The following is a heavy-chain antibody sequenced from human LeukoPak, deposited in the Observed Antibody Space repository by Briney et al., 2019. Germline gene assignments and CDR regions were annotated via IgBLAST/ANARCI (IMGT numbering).Heavy chain of an antibody. CDR1: GGSISSYY. J-gene: IGHJ6*02. D-gene: IGHD2-15*01. CDR2: IYYSGST. Sequence: SETLSLTCTVSGGSISSYYWSWIRQPPGKGLEWIGYIYYSGSTNYNPSLKSRVTISVDTSKTQFSLKLSSVTAADTAVYYCARDGGRSLRYGMDVWGQGTTVTVSS. CDR3: ARDGGRSLRYGMDV. V-gene: IGHV4-59*01.